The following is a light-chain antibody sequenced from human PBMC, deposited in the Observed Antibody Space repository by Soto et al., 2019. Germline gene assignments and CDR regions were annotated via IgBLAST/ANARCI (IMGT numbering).Light chain of an antibody. CDR1: SSDVGNYNY. J-gene: IGLJ1*01. CDR3: SSFTSSTTYV. CDR2: NVN. V-gene: IGLV2-14*01. Sequence: QSVLTQSASVSGSPGQSITISCTGTSSDVGNYNYVSWYQQHPGEVPKLIIFNVNNRPSGLSNRFSGSKSGNTASLTISGLQAEDEADYYCSSFTSSTTYVYGTGTKVTVL.